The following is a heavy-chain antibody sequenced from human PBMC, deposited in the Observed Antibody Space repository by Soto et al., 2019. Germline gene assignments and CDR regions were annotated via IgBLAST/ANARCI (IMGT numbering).Heavy chain of an antibody. V-gene: IGHV3-7*04. CDR2: IKEDGSET. D-gene: IGHD2-2*01. Sequence: GGSLRLSCAASGFNFNSHWMNWVRQAPGKGLEWVANIKEDGSETNYVHSVKGRFTVSRDDGKNSLYLQMDSLRVEDTAVYYCARAGASCYCSDYWAPGTLVTVSS. J-gene: IGHJ4*02. CDR1: GFNFNSHW. CDR3: ARAGASCYCSDY.